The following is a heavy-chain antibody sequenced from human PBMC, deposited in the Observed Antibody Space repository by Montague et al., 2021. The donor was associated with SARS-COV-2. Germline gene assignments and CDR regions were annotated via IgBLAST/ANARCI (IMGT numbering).Heavy chain of an antibody. CDR1: GGSISSGSYY. V-gene: IGHV4-61*02. J-gene: IGHJ5*02. CDR3: AREIGLVTIFGVVTISGWFDP. Sequence: TLSLTCTVSGGSISSGSYYWSWIRQPAGKGLEWIGRIYTSGSTKYXPSLKSRVTISVDTSKNQFSLKLSSVTAADTAVYYCAREIGLVTIFGVVTISGWFDPWGQGTLVTVSS. D-gene: IGHD3-3*01. CDR2: IYTSGST.